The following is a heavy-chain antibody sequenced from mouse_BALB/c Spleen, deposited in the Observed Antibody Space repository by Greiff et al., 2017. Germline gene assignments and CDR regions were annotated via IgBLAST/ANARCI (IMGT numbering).Heavy chain of an antibody. Sequence: EVQLVESGGGLVKPGGSLKLSCAASGFTFSSYTMSWVRQTPEKRLEWVATISSGGGNTYYPDSVKGRFTISRDNAKNNLYLQMSSLRSEDTALYYCATGMITTRFAYWGQGTLVTVSA. CDR1: GFTFSSYT. J-gene: IGHJ3*01. V-gene: IGHV5-9*03. D-gene: IGHD2-4*01. CDR2: ISSGGGNT. CDR3: ATGMITTRFAY.